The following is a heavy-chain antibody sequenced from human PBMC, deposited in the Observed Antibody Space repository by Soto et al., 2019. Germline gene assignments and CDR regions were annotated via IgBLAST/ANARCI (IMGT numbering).Heavy chain of an antibody. D-gene: IGHD3-10*01. CDR3: ALAILSGSGSPEALGH. Sequence: QVQLVESGGGVVHPGRSLRLSCAASGFPFSDYGMQWVRQAPGKGLEWVALISYDGSNKKYAGSVQGRFAISRDTSKNMVYLQMDTLSPEDTAVYYCALAILSGSGSPEALGHWGQGTVVIVSS. V-gene: IGHV3-30*03. CDR2: ISYDGSNK. J-gene: IGHJ4*02. CDR1: GFPFSDYG.